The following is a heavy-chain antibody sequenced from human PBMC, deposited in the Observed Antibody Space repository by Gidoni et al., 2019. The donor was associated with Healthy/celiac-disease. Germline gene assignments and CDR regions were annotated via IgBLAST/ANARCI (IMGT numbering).Heavy chain of an antibody. D-gene: IGHD6-19*01. CDR1: GFPISGYA. J-gene: IGHJ3*02. Sequence: QVQLVEYGAGVVQPGRSLRLFCAAPGFPISGYAMPWVRQAPGKGLEWVAVISYDGSNKYYADSVKGRFTISRDNSKNTLYLQMNSRRAEDTAVYYCVRAVAAYDAFDIWGQGTMVTVSS. V-gene: IGHV3-30-3*01. CDR3: VRAVAAYDAFDI. CDR2: ISYDGSNK.